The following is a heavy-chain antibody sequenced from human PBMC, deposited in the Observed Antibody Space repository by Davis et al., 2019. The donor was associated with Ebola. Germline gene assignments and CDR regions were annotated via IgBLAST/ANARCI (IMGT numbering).Heavy chain of an antibody. V-gene: IGHV3-30-3*01. CDR1: GFTFSSYA. CDR2: ISYDGSNK. Sequence: PGGSLRLSCAASGFTFSSYAMYWVRKAPGKGLEWVAVISYDGSNKYYADSVKGRFTISRDNSKNTLYLQMNSLRAEDTAVYYCARDRVPLQSELSPYFQHWGQGTLVTVSS. CDR3: ARDRVPLQSELSPYFQH. J-gene: IGHJ1*01. D-gene: IGHD1-26*01.